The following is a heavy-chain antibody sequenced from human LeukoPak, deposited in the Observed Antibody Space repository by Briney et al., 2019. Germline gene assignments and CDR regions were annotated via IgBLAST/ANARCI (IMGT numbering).Heavy chain of an antibody. J-gene: IGHJ4*02. D-gene: IGHD1-26*01. CDR1: GGPICSGDYY. CDR2: IYYSGST. CDR3: ARARGSYLLTYTDY. V-gene: IGHV4-30-4*08. Sequence: PSETLSLTCTVSGGPICSGDYYWSWIRQPPGKGLEWIGYIYYSGSTYYNPSLKSRVTISVDTSKNQLSLKLSSVTAADTAVYYCARARGSYLLTYTDYWGQGTLVTVSS.